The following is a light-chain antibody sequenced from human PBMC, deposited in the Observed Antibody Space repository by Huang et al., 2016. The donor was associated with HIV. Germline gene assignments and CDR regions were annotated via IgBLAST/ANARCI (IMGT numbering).Light chain of an antibody. CDR3: MQGKQLPYT. CDR2: ELS. V-gene: IGKV2-29*02. J-gene: IGKJ2*01. CDR1: QGLLYREQIY. Sequence: DIVMTQTPLSLSVTSGQPASISCKSSQGLLYREQIYFYWYLQKPGQSPQLLIYELSNRFSGVPDMFSGSGSPTDFTLKSSRVETEDVGVYYCMQGKQLPYTFGQGTRLEIK.